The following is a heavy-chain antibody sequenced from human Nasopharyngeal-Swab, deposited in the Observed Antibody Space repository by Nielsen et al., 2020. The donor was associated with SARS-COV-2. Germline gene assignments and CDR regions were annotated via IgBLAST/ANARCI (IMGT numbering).Heavy chain of an antibody. CDR1: GGTFTSYA. Sequence: SVKVSCKASGGTFTSYAISWVRQAPGQGLEWMGGIIPIVGTANYAQKFQGRVTITADESTNTAYMELSSLRSEDTAVYYCARTTVKNWYFDLWGRGTLVTVSS. CDR3: ARTTVKNWYFDL. D-gene: IGHD4-17*01. V-gene: IGHV1-69*13. J-gene: IGHJ2*01. CDR2: IIPIVGTA.